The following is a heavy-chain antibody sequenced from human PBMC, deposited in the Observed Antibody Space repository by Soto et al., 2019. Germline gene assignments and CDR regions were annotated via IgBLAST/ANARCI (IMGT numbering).Heavy chain of an antibody. V-gene: IGHV4-59*11. Sequence: SETLSLTCTVSGGSITSHYWSWIRQSPGKGLESIGYIYHSGSTNYNPSFESRVSTSVDTSKNQFSLQLTSVTAEDTAVYYCARGNDLLYYWGQGILVTVSS. J-gene: IGHJ4*01. CDR2: IYHSGST. CDR1: GGSITSHY. D-gene: IGHD1-1*01. CDR3: ARGNDLLYY.